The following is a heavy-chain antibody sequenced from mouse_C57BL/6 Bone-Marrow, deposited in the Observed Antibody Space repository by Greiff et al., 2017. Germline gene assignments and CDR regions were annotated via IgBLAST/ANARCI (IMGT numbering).Heavy chain of an antibody. CDR2: IRSKSNNYAT. J-gene: IGHJ4*01. Sequence: EVKLMESGGGLVQPKGSLKLSCAASGFSFNTYAMNWVRQAPGKGLEWVARIRSKSNNYATYYADSVKDRFTISRDDSESMLYLQMNNLKTEDTAMYYCVRQEGRRAMDYWGQGTSVTVSS. CDR3: VRQEGRRAMDY. CDR1: GFSFNTYA. V-gene: IGHV10-1*01.